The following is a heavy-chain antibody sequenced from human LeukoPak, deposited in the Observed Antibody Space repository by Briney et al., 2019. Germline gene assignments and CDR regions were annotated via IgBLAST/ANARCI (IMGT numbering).Heavy chain of an antibody. V-gene: IGHV1-18*01. CDR3: ATRRDYYYGMDV. J-gene: IGHJ6*02. CDR1: GYTFTSYG. Sequence: ASVKVSCKASGYTFTSYGISWVRQAPGQGLEWMGWISAYNGNTNYAQKLQGRVTMTTDTSTSTAYMELSSLRSEDTAVYYCATRRDYYYGMDVWGQGTTVTVSS. CDR2: ISAYNGNT.